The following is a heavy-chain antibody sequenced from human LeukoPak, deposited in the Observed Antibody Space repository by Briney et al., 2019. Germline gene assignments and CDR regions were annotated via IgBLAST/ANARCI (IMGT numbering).Heavy chain of an antibody. J-gene: IGHJ4*02. V-gene: IGHV4-34*01. CDR1: GGSFSGYY. CDR2: INHSGST. Sequence: SETLSLTCAVYGGSFSGYYWSWIRQPPGKGLAWIGEINHSGSTNYNPSLKSRVTISVDTSKNQFSLKLSSVTAADTAVYYCARGGYYFDYWGQGTLVTVSS. CDR3: ARGGYYFDY.